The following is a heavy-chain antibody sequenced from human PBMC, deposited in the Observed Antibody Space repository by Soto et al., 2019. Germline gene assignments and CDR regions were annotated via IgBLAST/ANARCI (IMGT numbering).Heavy chain of an antibody. D-gene: IGHD3-9*01. V-gene: IGHV3-23*01. Sequence: PGGSLRLSCAASGFTFSSYAMSWVRQAPGKGLEWVSAISGSGGSTYYADSVKGRFTISRDNSKNTLYLQMNSLRAEDTAVYYCAKSDYDILTGYSYFDYWGQGTLVTVSS. CDR3: AKSDYDILTGYSYFDY. CDR2: ISGSGGST. CDR1: GFTFSSYA. J-gene: IGHJ4*02.